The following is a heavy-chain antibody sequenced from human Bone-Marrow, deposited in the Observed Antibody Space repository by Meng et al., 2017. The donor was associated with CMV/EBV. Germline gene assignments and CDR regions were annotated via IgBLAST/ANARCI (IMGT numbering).Heavy chain of an antibody. D-gene: IGHD5-24*01. CDR3: AREVRKRWLQLHYFDY. CDR2: IYHSGST. Sequence: SETLSLTCTVSGGSISSYYWNWIRQPPGKGLEWIGYIYHSGSTNYNPSLKSRVTISVDTSKNQFSLKLSSVTAADTAVYYCAREVRKRWLQLHYFDYWGQGTLVTVSS. J-gene: IGHJ4*02. V-gene: IGHV4-59*01. CDR1: GGSISSYY.